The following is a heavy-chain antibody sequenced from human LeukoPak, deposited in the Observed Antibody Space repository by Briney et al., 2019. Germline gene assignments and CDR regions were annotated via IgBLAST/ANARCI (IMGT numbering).Heavy chain of an antibody. CDR3: TTATYYYDSSGYYYVSDY. CDR2: IKSKTDGGTT. CDR1: GFTFSDAW. Sequence: GGSLRLSCAASGFTFSDAWMSWVRQAPGKGLEWVGRIKSKTDGGTTDYAAPVKGRFTISRDDSKNTLYLQMNSLKTEDTAVYYCTTATYYYDSSGYYYVSDYWGQGTLVTVSS. D-gene: IGHD3-22*01. J-gene: IGHJ4*02. V-gene: IGHV3-15*01.